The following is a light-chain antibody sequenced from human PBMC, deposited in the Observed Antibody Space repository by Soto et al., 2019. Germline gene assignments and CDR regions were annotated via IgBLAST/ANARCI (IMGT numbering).Light chain of an antibody. Sequence: EIVLTQSPGTLSLSPGERATLSCRASQSVTSDYLAWYQQKPGQAPRLLIYGASSRATGIPDRFSGSGSETDFTLTISRLEPDDFAVYYCQQYGNSPFALGPGTKVDI. V-gene: IGKV3-20*01. CDR1: QSVTSDY. CDR3: QQYGNSPFA. CDR2: GAS. J-gene: IGKJ3*01.